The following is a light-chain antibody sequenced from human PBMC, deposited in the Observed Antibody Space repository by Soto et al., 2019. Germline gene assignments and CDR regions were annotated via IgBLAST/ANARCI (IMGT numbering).Light chain of an antibody. V-gene: IGKV3-11*01. J-gene: IGKJ5*01. CDR2: DAS. CDR3: QQRSSWPPIT. Sequence: EIDLTQSPATLSLSPRERATLXCRASQYISSDLAWYHHKPGQAPRLLIYDASDRATGIPARFSGSGSGTDFTLTISDLEPEDFAIYYCQQRSSWPPITFGQGTRLEIK. CDR1: QYISSD.